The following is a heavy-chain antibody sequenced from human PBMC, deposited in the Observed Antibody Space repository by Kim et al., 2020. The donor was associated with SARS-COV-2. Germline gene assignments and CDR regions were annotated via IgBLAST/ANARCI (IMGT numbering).Heavy chain of an antibody. J-gene: IGHJ6*02. Sequence: GGSLRLSCAASGITVSSNYMSWVRQAPGKGLEWVSVIYSGGSTYYADSVKGRITISRDNSKNTLYLQMNSLRAEDTAVYYCARDLAVYGMDVWGPGTTVTVSS. V-gene: IGHV3-66*01. CDR1: GITVSSNY. CDR3: ARDLAVYGMDV. CDR2: IYSGGST. D-gene: IGHD6-19*01.